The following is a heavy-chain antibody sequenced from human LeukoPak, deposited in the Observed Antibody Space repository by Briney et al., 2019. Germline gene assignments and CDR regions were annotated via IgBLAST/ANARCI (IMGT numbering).Heavy chain of an antibody. Sequence: RTSETLSLTCTVSDYSTSSGYFWGWIRQPPGKGLEWIGSIYHSGSTYYNPSLKSRVTISVDTSKNQFSLKLSSVTAADTAVYYCARVSVTTGRLDYWGQGTLVTISS. J-gene: IGHJ4*02. V-gene: IGHV4-38-2*02. CDR3: ARVSVTTGRLDY. D-gene: IGHD4-17*01. CDR1: DYSTSSGYF. CDR2: IYHSGST.